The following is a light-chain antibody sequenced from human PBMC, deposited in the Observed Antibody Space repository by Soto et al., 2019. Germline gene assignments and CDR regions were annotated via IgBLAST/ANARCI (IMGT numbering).Light chain of an antibody. CDR3: QQYHTWPVT. J-gene: IGKJ4*01. CDR1: QSVSSY. V-gene: IGKV3-15*01. Sequence: IMLTQSPATLSLSPGERATLSCRASQSVSSYLAWYQQKPGQAPRLLIYDASNRATGIPARFSGSGSGTEFTLTINSLQSEDCATYYCQQYHTWPVTFGGGTKVDIK. CDR2: DAS.